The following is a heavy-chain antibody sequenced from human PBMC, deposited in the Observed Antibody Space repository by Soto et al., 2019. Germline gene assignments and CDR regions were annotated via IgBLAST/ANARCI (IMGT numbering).Heavy chain of an antibody. CDR3: AREGIVVVPAAIFLYYYYYMDV. J-gene: IGHJ6*03. V-gene: IGHV3-7*01. CDR1: GFTFSSYW. Sequence: GGSLRLSCAASGFTFSSYWMSWVRQAPGKGLEWVANIKQDGSEKYYVDSVKGRFTISRDNAKNSLYLQMNSLRAEDTAVYYCAREGIVVVPAAIFLYYYYYMDVWGKGTTVTV. CDR2: IKQDGSEK. D-gene: IGHD2-2*01.